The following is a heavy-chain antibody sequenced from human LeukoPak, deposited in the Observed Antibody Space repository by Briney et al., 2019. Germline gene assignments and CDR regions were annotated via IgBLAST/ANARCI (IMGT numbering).Heavy chain of an antibody. CDR3: ARSSIIAAAGFDY. V-gene: IGHV4-61*02. CDR2: IYCSGST. CDR1: GGSISSDSYY. J-gene: IGHJ4*02. Sequence: PSQTLSLTCTVSGGSISSDSYYWSWIRRPAGKXXXXXGRIYCSGSTNYNPSLKSRVTISVDRSQNQFSLRLSSVTAADTAVYYCARSSIIAAAGFDYWGQGTQVTVSS. D-gene: IGHD6-13*01.